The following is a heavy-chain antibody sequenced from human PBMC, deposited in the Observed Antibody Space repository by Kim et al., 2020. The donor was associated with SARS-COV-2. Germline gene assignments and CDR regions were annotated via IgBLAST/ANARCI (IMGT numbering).Heavy chain of an antibody. CDR2: INPSGGST. Sequence: ASVKVSCKASGYTFTSYYMHWVRQAPGQGLEWMGIINPSGGSTSYAQKFQGRVTMTRDTSTSTVYMELSSLRSEDTAVYYCARDRQREQQLIYYYYYGMDVWGQGTTVTVSS. CDR3: ARDRQREQQLIYYYYYGMDV. J-gene: IGHJ6*02. V-gene: IGHV1-46*01. D-gene: IGHD6-13*01. CDR1: GYTFTSYY.